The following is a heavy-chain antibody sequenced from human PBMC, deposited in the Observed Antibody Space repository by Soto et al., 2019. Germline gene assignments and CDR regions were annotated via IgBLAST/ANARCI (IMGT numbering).Heavy chain of an antibody. CDR2: INSDGSST. V-gene: IGHV3-74*01. Sequence: ASVKVSCAASGFTFSSYWMHWVRQAPGKGLVWVSRINSDGSSTSYADSVKGRFTISRDNAKNTLYLQMNSLRAEDTAVYYCARDIAAAGTNSDYYYMDVWGKGTTVTVSS. J-gene: IGHJ6*03. D-gene: IGHD6-13*01. CDR1: GFTFSSYW. CDR3: ARDIAAAGTNSDYYYMDV.